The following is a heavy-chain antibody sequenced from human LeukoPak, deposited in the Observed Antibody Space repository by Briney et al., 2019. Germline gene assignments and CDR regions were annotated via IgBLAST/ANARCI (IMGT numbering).Heavy chain of an antibody. CDR2: IGNAGDK. Sequence: PGGSLRLSCAASGFTFSDYDMHWVRQGSGGGLEWISGIGNAGDKYYSGSVKGRFTISRENTKISLYLQMNRLRAGDTAVYFCVRGRGQLLDFWGQGTLVTVSS. V-gene: IGHV3-13*01. D-gene: IGHD6-13*01. CDR3: VRGRGQLLDF. J-gene: IGHJ4*02. CDR1: GFTFSDYD.